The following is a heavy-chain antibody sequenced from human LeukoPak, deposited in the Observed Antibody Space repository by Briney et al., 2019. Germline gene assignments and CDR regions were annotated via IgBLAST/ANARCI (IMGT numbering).Heavy chain of an antibody. D-gene: IGHD5-12*01. J-gene: IGHJ6*03. CDR1: GYTFTDYY. Sequence: ASVKVSCKASGYTFTDYYMHWVRQAPGQGLEWMGWISAYNGNTNYAQKLQGRVTMTTDTSTSTAYMELRSLRSDDTAVYYCARFIVATISYYYYYMDVWGKGTTVTVSS. CDR3: ARFIVATISYYYYYMDV. V-gene: IGHV1-18*04. CDR2: ISAYNGNT.